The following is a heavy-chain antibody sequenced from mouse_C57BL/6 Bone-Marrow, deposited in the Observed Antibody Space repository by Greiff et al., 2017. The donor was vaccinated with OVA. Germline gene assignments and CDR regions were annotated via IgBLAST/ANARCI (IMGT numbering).Heavy chain of an antibody. CDR3: ARVPYPY. Sequence: VQLKESGGGLVKPGGSLKLSCAASGFTFSSYAMSWVRQTPEKRLEWVATISDGGSYTYYPDNVKGRFTISRDNAKNNLYLQMSHLKSEDTAMYYCARVPYPYWGQGTLVTVSA. J-gene: IGHJ3*01. CDR1: GFTFSSYA. V-gene: IGHV5-4*01. CDR2: ISDGGSYT.